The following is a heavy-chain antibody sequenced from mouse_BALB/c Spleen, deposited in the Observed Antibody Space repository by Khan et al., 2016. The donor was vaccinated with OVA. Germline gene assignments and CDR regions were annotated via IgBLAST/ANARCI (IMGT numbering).Heavy chain of an antibody. J-gene: IGHJ1*01. CDR2: IYPGSGST. Sequence: QVQLQQPGAELVKPGTSVKLSCKASGYNFTSYWINWVKLRPGQGLEWIGDIYPGSGSTHYNEKFKSKAALTVDTSSSTAYMQLNSLASEDSALYYYARSSYYGTRNFDVWGAGTTVTVSS. V-gene: IGHV1-55*01. CDR1: GYNFTSYW. CDR3: ARSSYYGTRNFDV. D-gene: IGHD1-1*01.